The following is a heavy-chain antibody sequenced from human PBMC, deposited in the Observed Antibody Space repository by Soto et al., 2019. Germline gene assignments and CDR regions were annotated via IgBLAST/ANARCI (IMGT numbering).Heavy chain of an antibody. V-gene: IGHV3-72*01. CDR2: SANKSNSYIT. CDR3: VGESFYRLDF. Sequence: GSLRLSCAASGIILSDYHMTWVRQAPGKGLEWIGRSANKSNSYITQYAASVEGRFILSRDVSENLLFLQMNSLKIDDTAVYYCVGESFYRLDFWGRGALVTVSS. CDR1: GIILSDYH. J-gene: IGHJ4*02. D-gene: IGHD3-16*01.